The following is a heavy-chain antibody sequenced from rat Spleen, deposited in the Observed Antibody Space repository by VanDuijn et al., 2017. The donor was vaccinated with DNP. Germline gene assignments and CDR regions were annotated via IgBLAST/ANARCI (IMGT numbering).Heavy chain of an antibody. CDR1: GFTFRDYG. Sequence: EVQLVESGGGLVQPGNSLKLSCAASGFTFRDYGMAWVRQAPTRGLEWIASISPSGGGTYYRDSVKGRFTISRDNAKSSLDLQMNSLKSEDTATYYCAKDDSSYSFDYWGQGVMVTVSS. D-gene: IGHD1-2*01. CDR2: ISPSGGGT. V-gene: IGHV5S23*01. CDR3: AKDDSSYSFDY. J-gene: IGHJ2*01.